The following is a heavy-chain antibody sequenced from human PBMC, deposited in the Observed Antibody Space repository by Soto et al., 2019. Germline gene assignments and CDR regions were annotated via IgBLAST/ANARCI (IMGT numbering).Heavy chain of an antibody. J-gene: IGHJ3*02. CDR1: GGTFSSYA. Sequence: SVKVSCKASGGTFSSYAISWVRQAPGQGLEWMGGIIPIFGTANYAQKFQGRVTITADESTSTAYMELSSLRSEDTAVYYCARALESPPRSDAFDIWGQGTMVTVS. CDR3: ARALESPPRSDAFDI. V-gene: IGHV1-69*13. CDR2: IIPIFGTA.